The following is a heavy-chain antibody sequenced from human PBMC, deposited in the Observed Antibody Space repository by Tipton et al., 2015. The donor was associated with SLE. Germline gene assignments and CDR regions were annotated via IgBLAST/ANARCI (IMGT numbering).Heavy chain of an antibody. Sequence: SLRLSCAASGFTFRSYAMTWVRQAPGKGLEWVSGISGSGAGTYYADSVKGRFTISRDNSKNTLYLEINSLRVEDTARYYCATTREIVVVPTASNPANIVAAPWGQGTLVTVSS. CDR3: ATTREIVVVPTASNPANIVAAP. D-gene: IGHD2-2*01. V-gene: IGHV3-23*01. CDR1: GFTFRSYA. J-gene: IGHJ4*02. CDR2: ISGSGAGT.